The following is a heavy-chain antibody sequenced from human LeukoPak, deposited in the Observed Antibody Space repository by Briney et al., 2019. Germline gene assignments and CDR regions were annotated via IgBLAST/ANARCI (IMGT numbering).Heavy chain of an antibody. CDR1: GYTFTSYD. J-gene: IGHJ4*02. Sequence: GASVKVSYKASGYTFTSYDINWVRQATGQGLEWMGWMNPNSGNTGYAQKFQGRVTMTRNTSISTAYMELSSLRSEDTAVYYCARDQGGYSGYETDYWGQGTLVTVSS. D-gene: IGHD5-12*01. CDR3: ARDQGGYSGYETDY. V-gene: IGHV1-8*01. CDR2: MNPNSGNT.